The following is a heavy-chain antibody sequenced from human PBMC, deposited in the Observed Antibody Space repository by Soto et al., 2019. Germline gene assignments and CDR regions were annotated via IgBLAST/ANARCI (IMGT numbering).Heavy chain of an antibody. D-gene: IGHD3-3*01. J-gene: IGHJ4*02. CDR3: ATLLAVLEYYFDY. V-gene: IGHV1-24*01. CDR1: GYTLTELS. Sequence: RASVKVSCKASGYTLTELSMHWVRQAPGKGLEWMGGFDPEDGETIYAQKFQGRVTMTEDTSTDTAYMELSSLRSEDTAVYYCATLLAVLEYYFDYWGQGTLVTVSS. CDR2: FDPEDGET.